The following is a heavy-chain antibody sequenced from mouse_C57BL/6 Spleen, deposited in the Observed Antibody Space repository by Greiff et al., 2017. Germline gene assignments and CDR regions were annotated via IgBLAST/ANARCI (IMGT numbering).Heavy chain of an antibody. Sequence: EVNVVESGGDLVKPGGSLTLSCAASGFTFSSYGMSWVRPTPDKRLEWVATISSGGSYTYYPASVKGRFTIARDNAKNTLYLQMSSLKSEDTAMYYCARQGYYGSSYWYFDVWGTGTTVTVSS. CDR1: GFTFSSYG. D-gene: IGHD1-1*01. J-gene: IGHJ1*03. CDR2: ISSGGSYT. CDR3: ARQGYYGSSYWYFDV. V-gene: IGHV5-6*01.